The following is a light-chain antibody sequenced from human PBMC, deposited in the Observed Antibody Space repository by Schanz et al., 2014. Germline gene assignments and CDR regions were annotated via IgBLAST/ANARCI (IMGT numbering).Light chain of an antibody. Sequence: QSALTQPPSASGSLGQSVTISCTGTSSDVGDYNYVSWYQQHPGKAPKLMIYEVSKRPSGVPDRFSGSKSGNTASLTISGLQAEDEADYYCSSYTSRNTRVFGTGTKLTVL. CDR1: SSDVGDYNY. CDR2: EVS. J-gene: IGLJ1*01. CDR3: SSYTSRNTRV. V-gene: IGLV2-8*01.